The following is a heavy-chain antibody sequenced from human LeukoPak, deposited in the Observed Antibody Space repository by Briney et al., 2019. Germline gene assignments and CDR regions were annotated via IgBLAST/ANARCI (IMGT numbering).Heavy chain of an antibody. CDR2: ISGSGDST. J-gene: IGHJ3*02. Sequence: PGGSLRLSCAASGVTFSSYAMSWVRQAPGKGLEWVSVISGSGDSTYYADSVKGRFTISRDNSKTTLYLQMNSLRAEDTAVYYCAKDKTHYDFWSGHDAFDIWGQGTMVTVSS. V-gene: IGHV3-23*01. CDR1: GVTFSSYA. D-gene: IGHD3-3*01. CDR3: AKDKTHYDFWSGHDAFDI.